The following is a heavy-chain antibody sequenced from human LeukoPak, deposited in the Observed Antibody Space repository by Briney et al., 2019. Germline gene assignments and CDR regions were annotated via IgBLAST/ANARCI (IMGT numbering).Heavy chain of an antibody. D-gene: IGHD3-10*01. J-gene: IGHJ6*02. V-gene: IGHV1-69*04. CDR3: AGSHYYGSGSYGGYYYGMDV. Sequence: ASVKVSCKASGGTFSSYAISWVRQAPGQGLEWMGRIIPILGIANYAQKFQGRVTITADKSTSTAYMELSSLRSEDTAVYYCAGSHYYGSGSYGGYYYGMDVWDQGTTVTVSS. CDR2: IIPILGIA. CDR1: GGTFSSYA.